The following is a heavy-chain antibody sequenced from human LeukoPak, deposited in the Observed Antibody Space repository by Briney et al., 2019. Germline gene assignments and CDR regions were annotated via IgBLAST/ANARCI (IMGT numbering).Heavy chain of an antibody. J-gene: IGHJ4*02. CDR3: HVEMATNSYSDY. CDR2: ISYDGSNK. CDR1: GFTFSSYG. D-gene: IGHD5-24*01. Sequence: PGRSLRLSCAASGFTFSSYGMHWVRQAPGKGLEWVAVISYDGSNKYYADSVKGRFTISRDNSKNTLYLQMNNLRAEDTAVYYCHVEMATNSYSDYWGQGTLVTVSS. V-gene: IGHV3-30*03.